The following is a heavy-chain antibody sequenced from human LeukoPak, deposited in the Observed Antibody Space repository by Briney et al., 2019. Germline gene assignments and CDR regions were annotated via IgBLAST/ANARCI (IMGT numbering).Heavy chain of an antibody. CDR2: IYSGGST. CDR1: EFSVGSNY. CDR3: ARADSSGYYYPNYFDY. D-gene: IGHD3-22*01. Sequence: PGGSLRLSCAASEFSVGSNYMTWVRQAPGRGLEWVSLIYSGGSTYCADSVKGRFTISRDNSKNTLYLQMNSLRAEDTAVYYCARADSSGYYYPNYFDYWGQGTLVTVSS. V-gene: IGHV3-66*01. J-gene: IGHJ4*02.